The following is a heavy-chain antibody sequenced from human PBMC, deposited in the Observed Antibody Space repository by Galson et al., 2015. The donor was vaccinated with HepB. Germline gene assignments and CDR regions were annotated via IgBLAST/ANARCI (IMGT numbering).Heavy chain of an antibody. J-gene: IGHJ4*02. D-gene: IGHD3-22*01. CDR1: GFTVSSNY. Sequence: SLRLSCAASGFTVSSNYMSWVRQAPGKGLEWVSVIYSGGSTYYADSVKGRFTISRDNSKNTLYLQMNSLRAEDTAVYYCARSRVYYDSSGVPGLNFDYWGQGTLVTVSS. V-gene: IGHV3-53*01. CDR2: IYSGGST. CDR3: ARSRVYYDSSGVPGLNFDY.